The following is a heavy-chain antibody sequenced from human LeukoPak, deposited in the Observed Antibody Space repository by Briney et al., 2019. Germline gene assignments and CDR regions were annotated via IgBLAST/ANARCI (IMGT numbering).Heavy chain of an antibody. CDR1: GFTFSSYA. Sequence: GRSLRLSCAASGFTFSSYAMHWVRQAPGKGLEWVAVISYDGSNKYYADSLKGRFTISRDNSKNTLYLQMNSLRAEDTAVYYCARDVGGYSSSWYPPTGFDPWGQGTLVTVSS. V-gene: IGHV3-30-3*01. CDR3: ARDVGGYSSSWYPPTGFDP. J-gene: IGHJ5*02. CDR2: ISYDGSNK. D-gene: IGHD6-13*01.